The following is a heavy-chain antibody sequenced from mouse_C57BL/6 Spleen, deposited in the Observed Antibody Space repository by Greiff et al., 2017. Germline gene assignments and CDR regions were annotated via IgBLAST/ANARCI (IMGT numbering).Heavy chain of an antibody. CDR1: GFTFSSYA. D-gene: IGHD1-1*01. V-gene: IGHV5-4*01. CDR3: AKELRRVFAY. Sequence: EVQLVESGGGLVKPGGSLKLSCAASGFTFSSYAMSWVRQTPEKRLEWVATISDGGSYTYYPDNAKGRFTISRDNAKNNLYLQMSHLKSEDTAMYYCAKELRRVFAYWGQGTLVTVSA. J-gene: IGHJ3*01. CDR2: ISDGGSYT.